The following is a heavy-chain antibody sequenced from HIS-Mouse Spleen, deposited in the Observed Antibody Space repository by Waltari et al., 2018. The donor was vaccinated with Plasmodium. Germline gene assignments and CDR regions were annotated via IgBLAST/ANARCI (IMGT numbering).Heavy chain of an antibody. CDR3: ASLPRVEEVTTPFYYYYYGMDV. D-gene: IGHD4-4*01. Sequence: QLQLQEWGPGLVMPSETLSLTCPVSGGSIRSSSYYWGGISQPPRKGLEWIGSIYYSGSTYYNPSLKSRVTISVDTSKNQFSLKLSSVTAADTAVYYCASLPRVEEVTTPFYYYYYGMDVWGQGTTVTVSS. CDR2: IYYSGST. V-gene: IGHV4-39*01. CDR1: GGSIRSSSYY. J-gene: IGHJ6*02.